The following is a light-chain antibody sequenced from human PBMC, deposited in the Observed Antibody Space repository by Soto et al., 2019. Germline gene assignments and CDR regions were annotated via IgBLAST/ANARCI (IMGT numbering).Light chain of an antibody. V-gene: IGKV1-8*01. CDR3: QQYNNWLT. J-gene: IGKJ4*01. Sequence: AIRMTQSPSSLSASTGDRVTITCRASQGISSYLAWYQQKPGKAPKLLIYKASRLESGVPSRFSGSESGTEFTLTISSLQSEDFAVYYCQQYNNWLTFGGGTKV. CDR1: QGISSY. CDR2: KAS.